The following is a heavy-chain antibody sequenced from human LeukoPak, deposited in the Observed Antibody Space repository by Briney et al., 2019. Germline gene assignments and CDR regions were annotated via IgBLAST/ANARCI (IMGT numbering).Heavy chain of an antibody. D-gene: IGHD2-15*01. CDR1: GXTFSASA. J-gene: IGHJ4*02. Sequence: GGSLKLSCAASGXTFSASAMHWVRQAPGKGLEYVSAISSNGGSTYYADSVKGRFTISRDNSKNTLYLQMSSLRAEDTAVYYCVKDYCSGGSCYIGDYWGQGTLVTVSS. CDR2: ISSNGGST. CDR3: VKDYCSGGSCYIGDY. V-gene: IGHV3-64D*06.